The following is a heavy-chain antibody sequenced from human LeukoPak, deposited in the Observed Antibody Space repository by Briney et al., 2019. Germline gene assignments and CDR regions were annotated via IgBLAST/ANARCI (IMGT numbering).Heavy chain of an antibody. Sequence: PSETLSLTCTVSGGSISSFYWTWIRQPAGRGLEWIGRIDTGGSTNYNPSLKIRLTMSVDTSRNQFSLQLRSVTAADMAVYYCARVCVGGSSCMDVWGKGATVTVSS. CDR2: IDTGGST. D-gene: IGHD6-13*01. V-gene: IGHV4-4*07. CDR3: ARVCVGGSSCMDV. CDR1: GGSISSFY. J-gene: IGHJ6*03.